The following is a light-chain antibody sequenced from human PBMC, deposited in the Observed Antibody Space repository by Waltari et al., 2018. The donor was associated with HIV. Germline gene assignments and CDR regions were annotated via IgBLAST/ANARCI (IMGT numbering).Light chain of an antibody. V-gene: IGKV3-11*01. J-gene: IGKJ5*01. CDR2: DAS. CDR1: QSINNY. CDR3: QQRASWPLT. Sequence: EIVLTQSPATLSLSPGERATLSCRASQSINNYLGWYQQKPGQAPRVLIYDASNRATGIPARFSGSGSGTDFTLTISGLEPEDFAVYYCQQRASWPLTFGQGTRLEIK.